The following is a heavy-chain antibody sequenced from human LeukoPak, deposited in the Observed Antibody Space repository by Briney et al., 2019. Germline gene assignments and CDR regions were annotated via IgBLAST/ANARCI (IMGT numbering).Heavy chain of an antibody. Sequence: PGGSLRLSCAASGFTFNNYGMHWVRQAPGEGLEWVALISYDGTNKFYSDSVKGRFIISRDDSKNTLYLQMNSLRAEDTAVYYCAKVSLYNGDYSGYDYWGHGTLVTVSS. D-gene: IGHD4-17*01. CDR3: AKVSLYNGDYSGYDY. CDR1: GFTFNNYG. J-gene: IGHJ4*01. CDR2: ISYDGTNK. V-gene: IGHV3-30*18.